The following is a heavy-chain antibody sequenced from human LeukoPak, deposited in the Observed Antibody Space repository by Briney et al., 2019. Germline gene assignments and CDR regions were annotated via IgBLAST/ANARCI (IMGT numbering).Heavy chain of an antibody. D-gene: IGHD3-22*01. CDR1: GGTFSSYA. V-gene: IGHV1-69*13. CDR3: AKEGSYYDSSGY. Sequence: SVKVSCKASGGTFSSYAISWVRQAPGQGLEWMGGIIPIFGTANYAQKFQGRVTITADESTSTAYMELSSLRSEDTAVYYCAKEGSYYDSSGYWGQGTLVTVSS. J-gene: IGHJ4*02. CDR2: IIPIFGTA.